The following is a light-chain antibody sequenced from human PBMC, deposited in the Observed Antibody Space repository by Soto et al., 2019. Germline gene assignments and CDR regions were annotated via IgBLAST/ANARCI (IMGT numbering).Light chain of an antibody. V-gene: IGLV2-14*01. J-gene: IGLJ1*01. CDR2: EVS. CDR1: STDVGAYDF. CDR3: TSYTTGRTRA. Sequence: SALTQPASVSGSLGQSITISCTGTSTDVGAYDFVSWLQHHPGKAPKLMIYEVSNRPSGVPDRFSGSKSGNTASLTISGLQAEDEADYYCTSYTTGRTRAFXTGTNVTVL.